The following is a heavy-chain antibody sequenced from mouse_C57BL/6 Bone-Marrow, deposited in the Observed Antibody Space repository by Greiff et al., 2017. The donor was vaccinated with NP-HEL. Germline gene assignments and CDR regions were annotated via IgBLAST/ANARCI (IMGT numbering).Heavy chain of an antibody. Sequence: EVKVVESEGGLVQPGSSMKLSCTASGFTFSDYYMAWVRQVPEKGLEWVANINYDGSSTYYLDSLKSRFIISRDNAKNILYLQMSSLKSEDTATYYCARVGSSWYFDVWGTGTTVTVSS. CDR1: GFTFSDYY. D-gene: IGHD1-1*01. CDR2: INYDGSST. V-gene: IGHV5-16*01. J-gene: IGHJ1*03. CDR3: ARVGSSWYFDV.